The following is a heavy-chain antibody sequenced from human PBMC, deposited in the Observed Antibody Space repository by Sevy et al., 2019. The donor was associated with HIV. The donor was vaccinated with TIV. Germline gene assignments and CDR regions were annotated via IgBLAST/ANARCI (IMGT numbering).Heavy chain of an antibody. D-gene: IGHD3-22*01. V-gene: IGHV3-53*01. CDR3: ARDRVTYYYDSSGYYTSGYGMDV. CDR1: GFTVSDNH. J-gene: IGHJ6*02. CDR2: IYSSDRT. Sequence: GGSLRLSCAASGFTVSDNHMNWVRQAPGKGLEWVSVIYSSDRTDYADSVKGRLTVSRDNSKNTLYLQMNSLRAEETAVYYCARDRVTYYYDSSGYYTSGYGMDVWGQGTTVTVSS.